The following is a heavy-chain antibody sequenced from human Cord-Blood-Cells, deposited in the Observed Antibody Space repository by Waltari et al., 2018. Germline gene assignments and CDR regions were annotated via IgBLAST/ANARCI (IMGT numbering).Heavy chain of an antibody. CDR1: GGSFSGYY. CDR2: INHSGST. CDR3: ARGGTIRRYFDWLYYFDY. V-gene: IGHV4-34*01. J-gene: IGHJ4*02. D-gene: IGHD3-9*01. Sequence: QVQLQQWGAGLLKPSETLSLTCAVYGGSFSGYYWSWTRQPPGKGLEWIGEINHSGSTNYNPSLKSRVTISVDTSKNQFSLKLSSVTAADTAVYYCARGGTIRRYFDWLYYFDYWGQGTLVTVSS.